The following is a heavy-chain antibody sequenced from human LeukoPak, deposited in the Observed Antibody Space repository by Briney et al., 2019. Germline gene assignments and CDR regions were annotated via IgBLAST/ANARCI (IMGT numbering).Heavy chain of an antibody. Sequence: SETLSLTCAVYGGSFSGYYWSWIRQPPGKGLEWIGEINHSGSTNYNPSLKSRVTISVDTSKNQFSLKLSSVTAADTAVYYCARDIVVVVAAHSRARGMDVWGQGTTVTVSS. D-gene: IGHD2-15*01. J-gene: IGHJ6*02. CDR3: ARDIVVVVAAHSRARGMDV. CDR2: INHSGST. CDR1: GGSFSGYY. V-gene: IGHV4-34*01.